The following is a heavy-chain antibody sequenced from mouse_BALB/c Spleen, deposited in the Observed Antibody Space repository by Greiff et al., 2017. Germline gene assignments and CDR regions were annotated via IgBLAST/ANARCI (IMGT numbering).Heavy chain of an antibody. V-gene: IGHV14-3*02. D-gene: IGHD1-2*01. CDR1: GFNIKDTY. Sequence: VQLKESGAELVKPGASVKLSCTASGFNIKDTYMHWVKQRPEQGLEWIGRIDPANGNTKYDPKFQGKATITADTSSNTAYLQLSSLTSEDTAVYYCAPITTAWFAYWGQGTLVTVSA. CDR3: APITTAWFAY. J-gene: IGHJ3*01. CDR2: IDPANGNT.